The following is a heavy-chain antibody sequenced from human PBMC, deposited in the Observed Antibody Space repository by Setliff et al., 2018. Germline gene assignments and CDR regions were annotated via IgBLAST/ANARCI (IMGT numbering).Heavy chain of an antibody. CDR1: GTSLDSIANGNQF. CDR2: IYTRGIT. Sequence: SETLSLTCSVSGTSLDSIANGNQFWGWIRQPAGKGLEWIGHIYTRGITNYNPSLKSRVTISVDTSKNQFSLKLSSVTAADTAIYYCARHDARGYYYYMDVWGEGTTVTVSS. J-gene: IGHJ6*03. V-gene: IGHV4-61*09. D-gene: IGHD3-10*01. CDR3: ARHDARGYYYYMDV.